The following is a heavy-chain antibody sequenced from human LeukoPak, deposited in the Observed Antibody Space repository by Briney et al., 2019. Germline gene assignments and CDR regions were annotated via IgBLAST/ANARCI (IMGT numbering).Heavy chain of an antibody. CDR1: GYTLTELS. D-gene: IGHD1-26*01. V-gene: IGHV1-24*01. Sequence: ASXKVSCKVSGYTLTELSMHWVRQAPGKGLEWMGGFDPEDGETIYAQKFQGRVTMTEDTSTDTAYMELSSLRSEDTAVYYCATHSGSYSGDYFDYWGQGTLVTVSS. CDR3: ATHSGSYSGDYFDY. J-gene: IGHJ4*02. CDR2: FDPEDGET.